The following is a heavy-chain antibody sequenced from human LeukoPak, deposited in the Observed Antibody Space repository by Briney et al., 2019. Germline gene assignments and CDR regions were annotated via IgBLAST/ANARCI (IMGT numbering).Heavy chain of an antibody. CDR2: IAGTGGST. CDR1: GFTFNKYA. D-gene: IGHD1-26*01. Sequence: GGSLRLSCAASGFTFNKYAMNWVRQPPGKGLEWVSSIAGTGGSTYYADSVKGRFTLSRDNSENTLYLQLNSLRAEDSGIYYCAKAFRIVGIGNPDDAFDVWGQGTVVTVSS. CDR3: AKAFRIVGIGNPDDAFDV. V-gene: IGHV3-23*01. J-gene: IGHJ3*01.